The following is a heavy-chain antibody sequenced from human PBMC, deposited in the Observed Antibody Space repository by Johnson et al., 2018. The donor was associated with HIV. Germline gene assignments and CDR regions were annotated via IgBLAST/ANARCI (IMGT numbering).Heavy chain of an antibody. J-gene: IGHJ3*02. Sequence: MQLVESGGGVVRPGGSLRLSCAASGFTVSSNYMSWVRQAPGKGLEWVSVLFSGDTTYYADSVNGRFTISRDNSKNTLYLQMNSLRAEDTAVYYCARDRYPRRYFDWLFDAFDIWGQGTMVTVSS. CDR2: LFSGDTT. D-gene: IGHD3-9*01. V-gene: IGHV3-66*01. CDR3: ARDRYPRRYFDWLFDAFDI. CDR1: GFTVSSNY.